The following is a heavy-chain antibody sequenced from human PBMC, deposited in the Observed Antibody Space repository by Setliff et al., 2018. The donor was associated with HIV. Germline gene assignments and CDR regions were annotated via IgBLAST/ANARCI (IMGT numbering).Heavy chain of an antibody. CDR1: GGSVSDTSYY. V-gene: IGHV4-39*01. Sequence: SETLSLTCTVSGGSVSDTSYYWGWIRQPPGKGLEWLANVYYRGGIYYNPSLNSRVTISVDTSRNQFSLKLTSVTAADTALYFCARLGDSGYDFRGYFDYWGQGKLVTVSS. CDR2: VYYRGGI. CDR3: ARLGDSGYDFRGYFDY. J-gene: IGHJ4*02. D-gene: IGHD5-12*01.